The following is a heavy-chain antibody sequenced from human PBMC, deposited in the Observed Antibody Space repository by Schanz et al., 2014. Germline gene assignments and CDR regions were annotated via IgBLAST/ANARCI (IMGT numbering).Heavy chain of an antibody. CDR2: ISSSGSYI. V-gene: IGHV3-21*02. CDR3: ARDGDRFYHNYYMDV. Sequence: VQLVESGGGLVKPGGSLRLSCAVSGFTVSSNHMSWVRQAPGKGLEWVSSISSSGSYIHYADSVKGRFTISRDNAKNTLYLQMNSLRAEDTAVYYCARDGDRFYHNYYMDVWGKGTTVTVSS. CDR1: GFTVSSNH. J-gene: IGHJ6*03. D-gene: IGHD4-17*01.